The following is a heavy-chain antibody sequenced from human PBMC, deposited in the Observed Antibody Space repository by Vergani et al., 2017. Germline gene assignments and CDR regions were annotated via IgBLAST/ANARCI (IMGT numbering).Heavy chain of an antibody. V-gene: IGHV4-39*01. J-gene: IGHJ4*02. CDR2: IYYSGTT. CDR3: ARIGYSSGWYILDY. CDR1: GGSISSSSYY. D-gene: IGHD6-19*01. Sequence: QLQLQESGPGLVKPSETLSLTCTVSGGSISSSSYYWGWIRQPPGKGLEWIGSIYYSGTTYYNPSLKSRVTISVDTSKNQFSLKLSSVTAADTAVYYCARIGYSSGWYILDYWGQGTLVTVSS.